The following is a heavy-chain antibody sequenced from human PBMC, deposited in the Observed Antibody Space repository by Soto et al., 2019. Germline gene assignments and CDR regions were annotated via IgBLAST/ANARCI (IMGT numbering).Heavy chain of an antibody. D-gene: IGHD3-22*01. CDR3: ARDPPDDSSGYFSLDY. J-gene: IGHJ4*02. CDR2: IYSGGTT. V-gene: IGHV3-66*01. Sequence: GGSLRLSCAASGFTVSSNYMSWVRQAPGKGLEWVSVIYSGGTTYYADSVKGRFTISRDNSKNTLYLQMNSLRAEDTAVYYCARDPPDDSSGYFSLDYWGQGTLVTVSS. CDR1: GFTVSSNY.